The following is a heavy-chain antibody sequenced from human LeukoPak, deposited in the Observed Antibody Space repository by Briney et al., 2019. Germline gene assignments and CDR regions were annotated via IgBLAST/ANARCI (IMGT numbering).Heavy chain of an antibody. CDR2: ISSSSSYI. CDR3: ARDVRGHKNWLLNYYYYYMDV. CDR1: GFTFSSYS. Sequence: GGSLRLSCAASGFTFSSYSMNWVRQAPGKGLEWVSSISSSSSYIYYADSVKGRFTISRDNAKNSLYLQMNSLRAADTAVYYCARDVRGHKNWLLNYYYYYMDVWGKGTTVTISS. V-gene: IGHV3-21*04. D-gene: IGHD3-9*01. J-gene: IGHJ6*03.